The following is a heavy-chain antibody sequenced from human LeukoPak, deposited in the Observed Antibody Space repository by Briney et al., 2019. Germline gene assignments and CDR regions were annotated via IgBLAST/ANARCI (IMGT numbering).Heavy chain of an antibody. Sequence: SETLSLTCTVAGGFISSGGYYWSWIRQCPGKGLEWIGYIYYTGNTYYNPSLKSRVAISVDTSKNQFSLKLTSVTAADTAVYYCARDTSGVLDYWGQGTLVTVSS. D-gene: IGHD3-10*01. V-gene: IGHV4-31*03. J-gene: IGHJ4*02. CDR3: ARDTSGVLDY. CDR1: GGFISSGGYY. CDR2: IYYTGNT.